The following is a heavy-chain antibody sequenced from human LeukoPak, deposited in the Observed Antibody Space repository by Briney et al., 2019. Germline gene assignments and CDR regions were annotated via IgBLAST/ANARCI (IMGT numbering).Heavy chain of an antibody. CDR2: IDPNSDNI. J-gene: IGHJ4*02. CDR1: GYTFTGCF. CDR3: ARSAYNYGYVYFDH. D-gene: IGHD5-18*01. V-gene: IGHV1-2*02. Sequence: ASVKVSCKASGYTFTGCFIHYVRQAPGQGLEWMGWIDPNSDNIRYSETFKDRVTMTRDTSTNTAYMELSWLRSDDTAVYYCARSAYNYGYVYFDHWGQGTLVTVSS.